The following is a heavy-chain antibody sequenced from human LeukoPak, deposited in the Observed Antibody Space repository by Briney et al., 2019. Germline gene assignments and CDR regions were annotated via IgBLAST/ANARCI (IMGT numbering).Heavy chain of an antibody. J-gene: IGHJ4*02. CDR1: GFTFSSYG. V-gene: IGHV3-64D*09. D-gene: IGHD1-26*01. CDR2: ISSNGGRT. Sequence: GGSLRLSCSASGFTFSSYGMHWVRQAPGKGLEHVSGISSNGGRTYYADSVKGRLTISRDNSKNTLYLQMSSLRADDTAVYYCVNGFAGSSGGYWGPGTLVTVSS. CDR3: VNGFAGSSGGY.